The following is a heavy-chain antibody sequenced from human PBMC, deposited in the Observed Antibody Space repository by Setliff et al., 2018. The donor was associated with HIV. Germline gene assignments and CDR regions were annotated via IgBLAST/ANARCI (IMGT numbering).Heavy chain of an antibody. CDR2: KKEDGSAR. D-gene: IGHD6-13*01. Sequence: GGSLRLSCVASGFTFSTYWMSWVRQAPGKGLEWVANKKEDGSARYYVDTVKGRFTVSRDNAKNSLFLQMNSLSVEDTAVYYCARKAAALDYWGRGTLVTVSS. J-gene: IGHJ4*01. V-gene: IGHV3-7*01. CDR1: GFTFSTYW. CDR3: ARKAAALDY.